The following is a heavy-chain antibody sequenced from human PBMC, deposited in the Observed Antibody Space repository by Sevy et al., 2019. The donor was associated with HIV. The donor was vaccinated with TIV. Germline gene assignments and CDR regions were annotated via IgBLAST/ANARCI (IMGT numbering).Heavy chain of an antibody. CDR2: INSEGSST. CDR1: GFTFSSYW. CDR3: ARAPGGGSYYYYYMDV. D-gene: IGHD3-16*01. Sequence: GGSLRLSCAASGFTFSSYWMHWVRQAPGKGLVWVSRINSEGSSTSYADSVKGRLTTSTDNAKNTLYLQMNSLRAEDTAVYYCARAPGGGSYYYYYMDVWGKGTTVTVSS. V-gene: IGHV3-74*01. J-gene: IGHJ6*03.